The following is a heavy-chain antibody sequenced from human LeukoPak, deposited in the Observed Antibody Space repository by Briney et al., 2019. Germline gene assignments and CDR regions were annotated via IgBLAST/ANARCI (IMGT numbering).Heavy chain of an antibody. CDR3: ARGFGGYTYGYNY. Sequence: RGESLKISCKGSGYSFITYWIGWVRQMPGKGLEWMGITYPGGSDTRYSPSFQGQVTISADKSISTAYLQWSSLKASDTAMYYCARGFGGYTYGYNYWGQGTLVTVSS. V-gene: IGHV5-51*01. CDR1: GYSFITYW. CDR2: TYPGGSDT. J-gene: IGHJ4*02. D-gene: IGHD5-18*01.